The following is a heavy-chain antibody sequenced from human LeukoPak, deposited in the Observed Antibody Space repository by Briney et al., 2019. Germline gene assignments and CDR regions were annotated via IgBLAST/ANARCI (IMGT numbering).Heavy chain of an antibody. Sequence: SETLSLTCTVSSGSISSGSYYWSWIRQPPGKVLEWIGRIYTSESTNYNPSLNSRATITVNTSKNQFPLNLSSVTAADTAVYYCARGPRRIPCLWFGGSSRYNWVDRLGQGTLVTVSS. CDR3: ARGPRRIPCLWFGGSSRYNWVDR. J-gene: IGHJ5*02. CDR1: SGSISSGSYY. D-gene: IGHD3-10*01. V-gene: IGHV4-61*02. CDR2: IYTSEST.